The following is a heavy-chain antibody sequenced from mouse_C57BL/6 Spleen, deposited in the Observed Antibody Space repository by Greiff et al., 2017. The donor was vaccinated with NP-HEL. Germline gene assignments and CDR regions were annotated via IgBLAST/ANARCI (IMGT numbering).Heavy chain of an antibody. J-gene: IGHJ3*01. D-gene: IGHD2-4*01. CDR2: IWTGGGT. CDR3: ARNRPNDYGFAY. V-gene: IGHV2-9-1*01. CDR1: GFSLTSYA. Sequence: VKLMESGPGLVAPSQSLSITCTVSGFSLTSYAISWVRQPPGKGLEWLGVIWTGGGTNYNSALNSRLSISKDNSKSQVFLKMNSLQTDDTARDYCARNRPNDYGFAYWGQGTLVTVSA.